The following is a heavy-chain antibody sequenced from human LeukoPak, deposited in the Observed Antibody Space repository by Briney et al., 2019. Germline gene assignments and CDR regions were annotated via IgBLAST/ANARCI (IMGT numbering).Heavy chain of an antibody. D-gene: IGHD3-10*01. V-gene: IGHV4-59*01. CDR3: ARMGGITMTRGVLSAFDI. J-gene: IGHJ3*02. CDR2: IFYSGNS. CDR1: GGSSSSYY. Sequence: SETLSLTCTVSGGSSSSYYWSWIRQPPGKGLEWIGYIFYSGNSNYNPSLKSRVTLSVDTSKNEFSLKLSSVTAADTAVYYCARMGGITMTRGVLSAFDIWGQGTMVTVSS.